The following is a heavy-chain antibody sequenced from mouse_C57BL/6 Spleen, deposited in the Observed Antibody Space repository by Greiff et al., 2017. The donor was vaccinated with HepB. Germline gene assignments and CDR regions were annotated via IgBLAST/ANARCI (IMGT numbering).Heavy chain of an antibody. CDR2: IYPGDGDT. Sequence: QVQLKESGPELVKPGASVKISCKASGYAFSSSWMNWVKQRPGKGLEWIGRIYPGDGDTNYNGKFKGKATLTADKSSSTAYMQLSSLTSEDSAVYFCARKGSYGSLYAMDYWGQGTSVTVSS. J-gene: IGHJ4*01. CDR3: ARKGSYGSLYAMDY. V-gene: IGHV1-82*01. D-gene: IGHD1-1*01. CDR1: GYAFSSSW.